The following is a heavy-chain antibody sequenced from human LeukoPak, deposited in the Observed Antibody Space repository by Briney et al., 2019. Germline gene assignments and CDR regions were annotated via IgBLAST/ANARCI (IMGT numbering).Heavy chain of an antibody. D-gene: IGHD6-19*01. CDR2: ISGSGGST. CDR3: AKDFQQWLSLIDY. V-gene: IGHV3-23*01. Sequence: GGSLRLSCAASGFTFSSYAMSWVRQAPGKGLEWVSAISGSGGSTYYADSVKGRFTISRDNSKNTLYLQMNSLRAEDTAIYYCAKDFQQWLSLIDYWGQGTLVTVSS. CDR1: GFTFSSYA. J-gene: IGHJ4*02.